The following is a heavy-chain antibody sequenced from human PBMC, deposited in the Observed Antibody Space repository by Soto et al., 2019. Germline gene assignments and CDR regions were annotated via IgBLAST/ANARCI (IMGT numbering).Heavy chain of an antibody. CDR3: AKKFLGMHPFDD. J-gene: IGHJ4*02. D-gene: IGHD1-26*01. CDR2: IGNYGGDI. CDR1: AFTFSSYA. Sequence: EVQLLESGGSLVQPGGSLRLSCAASAFTFSSYAMAWVRQAPGKGLEWVASIGNYGGDISYADSVKGRFTISRDNSKNTLYLQMDSLRGEDTAVYYCAKKFLGMHPFDDWGQGTLVTVSS. V-gene: IGHV3-23*01.